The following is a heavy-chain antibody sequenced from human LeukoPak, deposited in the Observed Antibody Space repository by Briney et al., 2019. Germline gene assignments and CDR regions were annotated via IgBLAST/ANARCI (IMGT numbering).Heavy chain of an antibody. Sequence: GGSLRLSCAASGVTPTTFCSRAMGWVRLAPGKGLEWVSSISGSGGNTYYADSVKGRFTISRDNSKSTLYLQMASLRAGDTALYYCARDLVGFEPSAFDLWGQGTVVTVSS. CDR3: ARDLVGFEPSAFDL. CDR1: GVTPTTFCSRA. D-gene: IGHD1-14*01. J-gene: IGHJ3*01. CDR2: ISGSGGNT. V-gene: IGHV3-23*01.